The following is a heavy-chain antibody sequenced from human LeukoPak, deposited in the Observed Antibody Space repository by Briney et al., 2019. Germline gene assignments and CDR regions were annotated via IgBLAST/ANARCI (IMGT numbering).Heavy chain of an antibody. CDR1: GGSISSYY. D-gene: IGHD3/OR15-3a*01. J-gene: IGHJ4*02. CDR2: IYYSGNT. V-gene: IGHV4-39*01. Sequence: SETLSLTCTASGGSISSYYWGWIRQPPGKGLEWIGSIYYSGNTYYNASLKSQVSISIDTSKNRFSLKLTSVTAADTAVYYCARHTGSGLFILPGGQGTLVTVSS. CDR3: ARHTGSGLFILP.